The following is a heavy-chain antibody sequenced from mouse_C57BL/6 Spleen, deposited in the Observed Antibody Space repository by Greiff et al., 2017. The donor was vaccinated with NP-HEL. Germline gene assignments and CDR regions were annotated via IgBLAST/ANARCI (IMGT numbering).Heavy chain of an antibody. CDR1: GYTFTSYT. V-gene: IGHV1-4*01. Sequence: QVQLQQSGAELARPGASVKMSCKASGYTFTSYTMHWVNQRPGQGLEWIGYINPSSGYTKYNQKLQDKATLTADKSSSTAYMQLSSLTSEDSAVYYCARNWDYYGSSYRYFDVWGTGTTVTVSS. J-gene: IGHJ1*03. CDR3: ARNWDYYGSSYRYFDV. D-gene: IGHD1-1*01. CDR2: INPSSGYT.